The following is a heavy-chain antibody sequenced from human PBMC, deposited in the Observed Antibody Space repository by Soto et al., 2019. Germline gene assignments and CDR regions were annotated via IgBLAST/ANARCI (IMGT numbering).Heavy chain of an antibody. D-gene: IGHD2-15*01. CDR2: ISSSSSTI. CDR1: GFTFSSYR. CDR3: AREGYCCGGSCPPPPLGSIQH. V-gene: IGHV3-48*01. Sequence: EGSRRLSCSASGFTFSSYRMNWVRQAPGKGLEWVSYISSSSSTIYYADSVKGRFTISRDNAKNSLYLQMNSLRAEDTTIYYCAREGYCCGGSCPPPPLGSIQHWGQGTLLTVSS. J-gene: IGHJ1*01.